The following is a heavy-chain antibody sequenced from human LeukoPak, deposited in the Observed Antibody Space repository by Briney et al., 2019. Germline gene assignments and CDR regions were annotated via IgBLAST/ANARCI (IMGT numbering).Heavy chain of an antibody. D-gene: IGHD5-18*01. Sequence: ASVKVSCKASGYTFTGYYIHWVRQAPGQGLEWMGWINPNSGGTNYAQKFQGRVTMTRDTSISTAYMELSRLRSDDTAVYYCARGPTRGYSYGMMGDWGQGTLVTVSS. V-gene: IGHV1-2*02. CDR3: ARGPTRGYSYGMMGD. CDR1: GYTFTGYY. J-gene: IGHJ4*02. CDR2: INPNSGGT.